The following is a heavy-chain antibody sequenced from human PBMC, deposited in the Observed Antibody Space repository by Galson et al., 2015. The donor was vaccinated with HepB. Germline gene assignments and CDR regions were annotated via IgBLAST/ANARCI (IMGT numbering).Heavy chain of an antibody. Sequence: SLRLSCAASGFTVSSNYMSWVRQAPGKGLEWVSFIYTGGSTYYADSVKGRFTISRDDSKNTVYLQMNSLRADDTAVYYCARDLVRGVPYTFDYWGQGTLVTVSS. CDR2: IYTGGST. V-gene: IGHV3-53*01. CDR1: GFTVSSNY. D-gene: IGHD3-10*01. J-gene: IGHJ4*02. CDR3: ARDLVRGVPYTFDY.